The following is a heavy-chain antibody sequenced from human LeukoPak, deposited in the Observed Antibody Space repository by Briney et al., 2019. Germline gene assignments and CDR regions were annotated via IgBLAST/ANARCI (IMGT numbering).Heavy chain of an antibody. CDR1: GFTFSSYG. CDR3: AKDYYYDSSGYFDP. CDR2: ISYDGSNK. J-gene: IGHJ5*02. Sequence: GGSLRLSCAASGFTFSSYGMHWVRQAPGKGLEWVAVISYDGSNKYYADSVKGRFTISRDNSKNTLYPQMNSLRAEDTAVYYCAKDYYYDSSGYFDPWGQGTLVTVSS. V-gene: IGHV3-30*18. D-gene: IGHD3-22*01.